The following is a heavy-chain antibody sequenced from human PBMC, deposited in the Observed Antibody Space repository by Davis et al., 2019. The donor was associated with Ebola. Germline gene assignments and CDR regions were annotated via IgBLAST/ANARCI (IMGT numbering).Heavy chain of an antibody. CDR2: IYTSGST. CDR1: GGSISSSSYY. CDR3: ARDTSLYYDFWSGRGPGGMYYFDY. J-gene: IGHJ4*02. Sequence: PSETLSLTCTVSGGSISSSSYYWSWIRQPAGKGLEWIGRIYTSGSTNYNPSLKSRVTISVDTSKNQFSLKLSSVTAADTAVYYCARDTSLYYDFWSGRGPGGMYYFDYWGQGTLVTVSS. V-gene: IGHV4-61*02. D-gene: IGHD3-3*01.